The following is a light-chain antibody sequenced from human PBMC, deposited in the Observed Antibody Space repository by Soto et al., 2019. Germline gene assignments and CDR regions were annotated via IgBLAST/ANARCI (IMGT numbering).Light chain of an antibody. J-gene: IGKJ4*01. CDR1: QSISSW. Sequence: DIQMTQSPSTLSASVGDRVIITCRASQSISSWLAWYQQKPGKAPKLLIYGAPSLDSGVPSRFSGSRSGPEFTLTISSLQPDDFATYYCQHYDGYSALTFGGGTKVEIK. CDR2: GAP. CDR3: QHYDGYSALT. V-gene: IGKV1-5*03.